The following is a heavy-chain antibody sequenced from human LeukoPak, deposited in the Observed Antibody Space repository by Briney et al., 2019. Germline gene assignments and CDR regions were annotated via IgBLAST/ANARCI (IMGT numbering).Heavy chain of an antibody. Sequence: GESLKISCKGSGYSFTSYWIGWVRQMPGKGLEWMGIIYPGDSDTRYSPSFRGQVTISADKSISTAYLQWSSLKASDTAMYYCARQKGSGSYLDAFDIWGQGTMVTVSS. V-gene: IGHV5-51*01. CDR2: IYPGDSDT. CDR3: ARQKGSGSYLDAFDI. J-gene: IGHJ3*02. D-gene: IGHD3-10*01. CDR1: GYSFTSYW.